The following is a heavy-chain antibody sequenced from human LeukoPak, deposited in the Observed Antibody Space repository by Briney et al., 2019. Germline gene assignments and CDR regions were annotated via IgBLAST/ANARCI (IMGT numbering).Heavy chain of an antibody. D-gene: IGHD3-3*01. J-gene: IGHJ6*03. CDR3: ARDPYYASWSGYYYFYMDV. CDR1: GFTFSGYA. CDR2: IWYDGSNK. V-gene: IGHV3-33*01. Sequence: GGSLRLSCAASGFTFSGYAMHWVRQAPGKGLEWVAVIWYDGSNKYYADSVKVRFTISRDNSKNTLYLQMNSLRAEDTAVYYCARDPYYASWSGYYYFYMDVWGKGTTVTV.